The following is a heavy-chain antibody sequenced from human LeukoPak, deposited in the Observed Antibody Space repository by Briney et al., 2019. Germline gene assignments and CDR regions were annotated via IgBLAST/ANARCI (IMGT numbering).Heavy chain of an antibody. J-gene: IGHJ4*02. Sequence: SETLSLTCTVSGASISSYYWSWIRQPPGKGLEWIGYIYYSGSTNYNPSLKSRVTISVDTSKSQFSLKMNSVTAADTALYYCARDDCGDTCYPGGYWGQGTLVTVSS. CDR1: GASISSYY. V-gene: IGHV4-59*01. CDR2: IYYSGST. D-gene: IGHD2-21*01. CDR3: ARDDCGDTCYPGGY.